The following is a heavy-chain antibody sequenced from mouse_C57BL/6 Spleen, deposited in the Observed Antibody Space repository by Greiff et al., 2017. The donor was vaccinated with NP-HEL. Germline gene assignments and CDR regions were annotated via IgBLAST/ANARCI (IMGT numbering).Heavy chain of an antibody. CDR3: ARNGHYDDVFYAMDY. J-gene: IGHJ4*01. CDR2: IHPNSGST. CDR1: GYTFTSYW. Sequence: QVQLQQPGAELVKPGASVKLSCKASGYTFTSYWMHWVKQRPGQGLEWIGMIHPNSGSTNYNEKFKSKATLTVDKSSSTAYMQLSSLTSEDSAVYYCARNGHYDDVFYAMDYWGQGTSVTVSS. D-gene: IGHD2-4*01. V-gene: IGHV1-64*01.